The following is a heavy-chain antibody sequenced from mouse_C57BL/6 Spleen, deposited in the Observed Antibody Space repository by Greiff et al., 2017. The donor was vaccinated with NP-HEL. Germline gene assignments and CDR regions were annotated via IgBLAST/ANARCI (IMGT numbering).Heavy chain of an antibody. CDR3: ARSHYYGDYYAMDY. Sequence: QVQLQQPGAELVKPGASVKLSCKASGYTFTSYWMQWVKQRPGQGLEWIGEIDPSDSYTNYNQKFKGKATLTVDTTSSTAYMQLSSLTSEDSAVYYCARSHYYGDYYAMDYWGQGTSVTVSS. CDR2: IDPSDSYT. D-gene: IGHD1-2*01. J-gene: IGHJ4*01. V-gene: IGHV1-50*01. CDR1: GYTFTSYW.